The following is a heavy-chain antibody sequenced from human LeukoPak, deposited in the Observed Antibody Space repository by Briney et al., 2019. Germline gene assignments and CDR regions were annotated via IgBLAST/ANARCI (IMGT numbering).Heavy chain of an antibody. Sequence: PGGSLRLSCAASGFTFSSYEMNWVRQAPGKGLEWVSYISSSGSTIYYADSVKGRFTISRDNAKNSLYLQMNSLRAEDTAVYYCARVSYDFWSGYYWWGQGTLVTVSS. CDR2: ISSSGSTI. CDR1: GFTFSSYE. CDR3: ARVSYDFWSGYYW. V-gene: IGHV3-48*03. D-gene: IGHD3-3*01. J-gene: IGHJ4*02.